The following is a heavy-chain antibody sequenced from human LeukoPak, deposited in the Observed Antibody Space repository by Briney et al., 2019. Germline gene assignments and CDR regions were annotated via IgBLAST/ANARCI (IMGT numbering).Heavy chain of an antibody. Sequence: ASVKVSCKASGYTFTSYGISWVRQAPGQGLEWMGWISAYNGNTNYAQKLQGRVTMTTDTSTSTAYMELRSLRTDDTAVYYCARDEDIVVVPAAIRRFDPWGQGTLVTVSS. J-gene: IGHJ5*02. V-gene: IGHV1-18*01. CDR1: GYTFTSYG. CDR2: ISAYNGNT. D-gene: IGHD2-2*01. CDR3: ARDEDIVVVPAAIRRFDP.